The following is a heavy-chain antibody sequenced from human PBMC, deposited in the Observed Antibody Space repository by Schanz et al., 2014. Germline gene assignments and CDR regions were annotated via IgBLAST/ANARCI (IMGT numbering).Heavy chain of an antibody. CDR1: GFTFSDYY. J-gene: IGHJ6*02. CDR3: GRDPPPYSSSPYYWYYGMDV. D-gene: IGHD6-6*01. Sequence: QVQLVESGGGLVKPGGSLRLSCAASGFTFSDYYMNWILQAPGKGLEWVSYISNSGYTIYYADSVKGRFTISRNNAKNSLYLKMNRVRAEHPPVFYGGRDPPPYSSSPYYWYYGMDVWGQGTTVTVSS. CDR2: ISNSGYTI. V-gene: IGHV3-11*01.